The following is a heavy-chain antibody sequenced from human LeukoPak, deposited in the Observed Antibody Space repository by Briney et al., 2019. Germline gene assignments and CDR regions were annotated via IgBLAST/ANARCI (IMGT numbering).Heavy chain of an antibody. J-gene: IGHJ5*02. D-gene: IGHD2-2*01. V-gene: IGHV4-30-2*01. CDR3: ARHIVVVPAAMKGAYNWFDP. CDR2: IYHSGST. CDR1: GGSISSGGYS. Sequence: SETLSLTCAVSGGSISSGGYSWSWLRQPPGKGLEWIGYIYHSGSTYYNPSLKSRVTISVDRSKTQFSLKLSSVTAADTAVYYCARHIVVVPAAMKGAYNWFDPWGQGTLVTVSS.